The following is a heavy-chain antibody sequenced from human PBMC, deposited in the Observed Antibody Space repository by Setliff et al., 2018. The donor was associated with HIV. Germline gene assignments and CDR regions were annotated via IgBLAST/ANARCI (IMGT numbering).Heavy chain of an antibody. CDR2: IINSGGTT. CDR3: AKDIIPTTDGDAFDI. D-gene: IGHD1-20*01. V-gene: IGHV3-23*01. J-gene: IGHJ3*02. Sequence: GGSLRLSCAASGFTFSNYAMTWVRQAPGKGLEWVSTIINSGGTTYYADSVKGRFTISRDNSKNTLYLQMNSLRAEDTALYYCAKDIIPTTDGDAFDIWGQGTMVTVSS. CDR1: GFTFSNYA.